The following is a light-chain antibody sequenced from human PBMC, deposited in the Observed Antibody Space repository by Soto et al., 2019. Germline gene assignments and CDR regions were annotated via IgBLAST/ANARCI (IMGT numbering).Light chain of an antibody. J-gene: IGKJ1*01. Sequence: EVVMTQSPDTVSLSPGETSTLSCRASQGVSRNLAWYQQKPGQAPRLLIFAASTRATGIPARFSGSGSGTDFTLTISSLEPEDFAVYFCVQRTNWPTVGQGTKVDIK. CDR1: QGVSRN. CDR3: VQRTNWPT. V-gene: IGKV3-11*01. CDR2: AAS.